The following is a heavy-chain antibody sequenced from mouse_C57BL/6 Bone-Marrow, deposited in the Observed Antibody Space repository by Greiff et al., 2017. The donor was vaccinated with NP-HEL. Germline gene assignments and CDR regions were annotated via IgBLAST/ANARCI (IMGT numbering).Heavy chain of an antibody. CDR3: ARRLSGGFAY. V-gene: IGHV5-4*01. CDR1: GFTFSSYA. Sequence: DVHLVESGGGLVKPGGSLKLSCAASGFTFSSYAMSWVRQTPEKRLEWVATISDGGSYTYYPDNVKGRFTISRDNAKNNLYLQMSHLKSEDTAMYYCARRLSGGFAYWGQGTLVTVSA. D-gene: IGHD6-5*01. CDR2: ISDGGSYT. J-gene: IGHJ3*01.